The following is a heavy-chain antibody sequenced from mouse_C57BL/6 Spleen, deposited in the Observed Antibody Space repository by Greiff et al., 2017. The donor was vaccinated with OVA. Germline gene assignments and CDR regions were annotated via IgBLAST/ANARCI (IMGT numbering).Heavy chain of an antibody. J-gene: IGHJ3*01. V-gene: IGHV1-20*01. D-gene: IGHD1-1*01. CDR3: ARYDGDYYGSSYVEGGFAY. CDR1: GYSFNGEC. Sequence: EVKLQQSGPELVKPGDSVKISCKASGYSFNGECTNWATQSHVNIVESTSRHNAYNDATFYNQKFKGKATLTVDKSSSTAHMELRSLTSEDSAVDYCARYDGDYYGSSYVEGGFAYWGQGTLVTVSA. CDR2: HNAYNDAT.